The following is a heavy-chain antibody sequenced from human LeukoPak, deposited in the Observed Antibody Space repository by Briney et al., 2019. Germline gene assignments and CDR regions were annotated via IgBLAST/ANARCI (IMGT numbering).Heavy chain of an antibody. CDR3: ARDIGDSSGYYGSYFDY. V-gene: IGHV3-7*01. J-gene: IGHJ4*02. D-gene: IGHD3-22*01. Sequence: PGGSLRLSCAASGFIFSSYWMSWVRQAPGKGLEWVANIKQDGSEKYYVDSEKGRFTISRDNAKNSLYLEMNSLRAEDTAVYYCARDIGDSSGYYGSYFDYWGQGTLVTVSS. CDR2: IKQDGSEK. CDR1: GFIFSSYW.